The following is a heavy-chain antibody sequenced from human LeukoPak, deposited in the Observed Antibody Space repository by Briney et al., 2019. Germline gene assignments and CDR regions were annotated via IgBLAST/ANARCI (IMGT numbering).Heavy chain of an antibody. CDR3: ARDYGSGSYKDYYYGMDV. CDR1: GGSISSGGYY. CDR2: IYYSGST. D-gene: IGHD3-10*01. Sequence: SQTLSLTCTVSGGSISSGGYYWSWIRQHPGKGLEWIGYIYYSGSTYYNPSLKSRVTISVDTPKNQFSLKLSSVTAADTAVYYCARDYGSGSYKDYYYGMDVWGKGTTVTVSS. J-gene: IGHJ6*04. V-gene: IGHV4-31*03.